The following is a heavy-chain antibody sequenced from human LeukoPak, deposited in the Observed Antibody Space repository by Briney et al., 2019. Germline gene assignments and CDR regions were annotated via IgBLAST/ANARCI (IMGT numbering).Heavy chain of an antibody. J-gene: IGHJ5*02. V-gene: IGHV1-2*02. CDR1: GYTFPVYH. D-gene: IGHD2-8*02. Sequence: ASVKVSCKTSGYTFPVYHIHWVRQALGQGLEWMGWINPNSGVTNYAQNLQGRVTLTGDTSITTSYMELTGLTSVDTAVYYCGLVASGNWWFDPWGQGTLVTVSS. CDR2: INPNSGVT. CDR3: GLVASGNWWFDP.